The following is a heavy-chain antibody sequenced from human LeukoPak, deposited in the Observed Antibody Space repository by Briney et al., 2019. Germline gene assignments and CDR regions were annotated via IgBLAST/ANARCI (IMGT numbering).Heavy chain of an antibody. Sequence: SQTLSLTCAVSGGSISGGSHYWSWIRQPAGKGLEWIGRIYTSGNTNYNPSLKSRVTISVDTSKNQFSLKLSSVTAADTAVYYCARQDGYDFWSGYLWGQGTKVTVSS. V-gene: IGHV4-61*02. CDR1: GGSISGGSHY. J-gene: IGHJ3*01. CDR2: IYTSGNT. D-gene: IGHD3-3*01. CDR3: ARQDGYDFWSGYL.